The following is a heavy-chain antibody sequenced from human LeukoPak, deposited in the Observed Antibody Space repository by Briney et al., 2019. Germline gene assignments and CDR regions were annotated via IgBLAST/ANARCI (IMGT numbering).Heavy chain of an antibody. J-gene: IGHJ6*03. V-gene: IGHV3-74*01. Sequence: GGSLRLSCAASGFTFSNYWMHWVRQAPGKGLVWVSRINSDGRSTNYADSVKGRFTISRDNAKNTLYLQMNNLRIEDTALYYCAKTSLSDASGHYYHMDVWGKGTTVTVSS. CDR3: AKTSLSDASGHYYHMDV. CDR1: GFTFSNYW. CDR2: INSDGRST. D-gene: IGHD3-3*01.